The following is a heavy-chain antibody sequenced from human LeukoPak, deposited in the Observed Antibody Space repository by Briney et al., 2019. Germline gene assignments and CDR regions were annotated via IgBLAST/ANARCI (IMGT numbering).Heavy chain of an antibody. CDR1: GGSFSGYY. J-gene: IGHJ3*02. D-gene: IGHD6-6*01. Sequence: PSETLSLTCAVYGGSFSGYYWSWIRQPPGKGLEWIGEINHSGSTNYNPSLKGRVTISVDTSKNQFSLKLSSVTAADTAVYYCARGLTSRPDGAFDIWGQGTMVTVSS. V-gene: IGHV4-34*01. CDR3: ARGLTSRPDGAFDI. CDR2: INHSGST.